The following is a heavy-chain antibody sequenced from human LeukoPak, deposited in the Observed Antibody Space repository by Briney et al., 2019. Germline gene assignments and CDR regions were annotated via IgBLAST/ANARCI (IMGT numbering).Heavy chain of an antibody. J-gene: IGHJ4*02. Sequence: GESLKISCKASGYSFTSYWIGWVRQMPGKGLEWMGIIYPGDSDTRYSPSFQGQVTISADKSISIADLHWSSLKASDTAMYYCARDNLSTYYYDSSGTFDYWGQGTLVTVSS. CDR3: ARDNLSTYYYDSSGTFDY. V-gene: IGHV5-51*01. D-gene: IGHD3-22*01. CDR1: GYSFTSYW. CDR2: IYPGDSDT.